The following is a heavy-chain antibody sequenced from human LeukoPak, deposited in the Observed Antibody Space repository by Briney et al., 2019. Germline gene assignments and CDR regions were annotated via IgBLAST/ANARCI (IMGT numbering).Heavy chain of an antibody. CDR1: GGSISSGDYY. CDR2: IYYSGST. V-gene: IGHV4-30-4*08. Sequence: SQTLSLTSTVSGGSISSGDYYWSWIRQPPGKGLEWIGYIYYSGSTYYNPSIKSRVTISVDTTKNQFSLKLSSVTAADTAVYYCAREGLGYCSSTSCYTYWGQGTLVTVSS. J-gene: IGHJ4*02. CDR3: AREGLGYCSSTSCYTY. D-gene: IGHD2-2*02.